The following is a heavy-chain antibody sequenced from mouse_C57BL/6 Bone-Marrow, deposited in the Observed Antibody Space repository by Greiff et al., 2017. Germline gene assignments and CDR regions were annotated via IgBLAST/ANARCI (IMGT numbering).Heavy chain of an antibody. J-gene: IGHJ3*01. V-gene: IGHV3-6*01. D-gene: IGHD2-2*01. CDR2: ISYNGSN. Sequence: DVHLVESGPGLVKPSQSLSLTCTVTGYSITSGYYWNWIRQFPGNKLEWMGYISYNGSNNYNPSLKNRISITRDQSKNQFFLKLNSVTTEDTATYYCARHWLWFAYWGQGTLVTVSA. CDR1: GYSITSGYY. CDR3: ARHWLWFAY.